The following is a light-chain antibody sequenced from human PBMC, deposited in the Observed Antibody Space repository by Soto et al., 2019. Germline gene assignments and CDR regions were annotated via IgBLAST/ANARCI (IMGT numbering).Light chain of an antibody. CDR3: MQAVEIHA. V-gene: IGKV2-28*01. CDR1: QSLLQSNGYNY. CDR2: LAS. Sequence: TVMTQSPLSLPVTPGEPASISCRSSQSLLQSNGYNYLNWYLQRPGQSPQLLIFLASTRASGVPARFSGSGSGTDFTLKISRVEAEDVGVYYGMQAVEIHAFGQGTKVEIK. J-gene: IGKJ1*01.